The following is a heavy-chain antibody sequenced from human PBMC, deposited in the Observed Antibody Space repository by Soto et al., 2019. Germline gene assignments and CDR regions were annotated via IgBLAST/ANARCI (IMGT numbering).Heavy chain of an antibody. Sequence: QVQLQESGPGLVKPSETLSLTCTVSGGSVSSGSYYWSWILQPPGKGLEWIGYIYSSGSTSYNPSLKSRVTMSVDTFKNQFSLKLSSVTDADTAVYYCARDGDGYNYWGQGTLVTVSS. CDR2: IYSSGST. V-gene: IGHV4-61*01. CDR1: GGSVSSGSYY. CDR3: ARDGDGYNY. J-gene: IGHJ4*02. D-gene: IGHD5-12*01.